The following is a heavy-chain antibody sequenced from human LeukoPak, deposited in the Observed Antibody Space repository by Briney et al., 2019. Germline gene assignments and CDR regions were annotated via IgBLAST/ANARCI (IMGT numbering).Heavy chain of an antibody. D-gene: IGHD3-22*01. CDR2: ISSDGSYK. J-gene: IGHJ4*02. CDR1: GFTFRSYA. Sequence: GGSLRLSCAASGFTFRSYAIHWVRQAPGQGLEWVTLISSDGSYKNYADSVKGRFTISRDNSKNTLYLQMNSLRPEDTAVYYCARGLAYYYDSTAYFLDYWGQGTRVTVSA. CDR3: ARGLAYYYDSTAYFLDY. V-gene: IGHV3-30*04.